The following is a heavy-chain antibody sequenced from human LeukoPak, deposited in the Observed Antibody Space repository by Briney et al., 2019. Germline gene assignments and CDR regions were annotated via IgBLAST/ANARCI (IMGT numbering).Heavy chain of an antibody. V-gene: IGHV4-4*07. CDR3: AGATYYYDSSGYNNWFDP. J-gene: IGHJ5*02. CDR2: IYTSGST. CDR1: GGSISSYY. D-gene: IGHD3-22*01. Sequence: SSETLSLTCTVSGGSISSYYWSWIRQPAGKGLEWIGRIYTSGSTNYNPSLKSRVTMSVDTSKNQFSLKLSSVTAADTAVYYGAGATYYYDSSGYNNWFDPWGQGTLVTVSS.